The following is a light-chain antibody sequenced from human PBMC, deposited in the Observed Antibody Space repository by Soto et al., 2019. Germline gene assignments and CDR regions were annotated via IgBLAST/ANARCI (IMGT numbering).Light chain of an antibody. J-gene: IGKJ4*01. CDR2: GAS. V-gene: IGKV3-15*01. Sequence: IVLTQSPATLSLTPGERATLSCRASQSVSSYLAWYQQKPGQAPRLLIYGASTRATGIPARFSGSGSGTEFTLIISSLQSEDFAVYYCQQYYNWPLTFCGGTKVDIK. CDR1: QSVSSY. CDR3: QQYYNWPLT.